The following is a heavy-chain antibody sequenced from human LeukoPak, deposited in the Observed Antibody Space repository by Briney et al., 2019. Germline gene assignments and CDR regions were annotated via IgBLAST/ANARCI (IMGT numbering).Heavy chain of an antibody. J-gene: IGHJ4*02. Sequence: GGSLRLSCAASGFTFSSYGMNWVRQAPGKGLEWVAAIWYDGSNKYYGDSVKGRFTISRDNSKNTVSLQMNSLRVEDTAVYYCARLGSSWSFDYWGQGTLVTVSS. D-gene: IGHD6-13*01. CDR3: ARLGSSWSFDY. V-gene: IGHV3-33*01. CDR1: GFTFSSYG. CDR2: IWYDGSNK.